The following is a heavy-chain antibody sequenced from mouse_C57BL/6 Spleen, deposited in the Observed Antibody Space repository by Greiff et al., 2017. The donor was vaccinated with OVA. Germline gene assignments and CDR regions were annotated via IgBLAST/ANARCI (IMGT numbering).Heavy chain of an antibody. Sequence: QVKLQQPGAELVRPGSSVKLSCKASGYTFTSYWMHWVKQRPIQGLEWIGNIDPSDSETHYNQQLKDKATWTVDKSSSTAYMQLSSLTSEDSAVYYCARGTTVVAHYFDYWGQGTTLTVSS. CDR2: IDPSDSET. D-gene: IGHD1-1*01. CDR1: GYTFTSYW. J-gene: IGHJ2*01. V-gene: IGHV1-52*01. CDR3: ARGTTVVAHYFDY.